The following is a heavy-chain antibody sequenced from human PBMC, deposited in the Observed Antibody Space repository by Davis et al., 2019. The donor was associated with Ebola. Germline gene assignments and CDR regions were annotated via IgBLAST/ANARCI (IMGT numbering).Heavy chain of an antibody. Sequence: MPSETLSLTCTVSGGSISSSSYYWGWIRQPPGKGLEWVGSFSYGDNTHYYNPSLRSRVTISIDTSKNQFSLKLSSVTAADTAVYYCVGSYGYYYYGMDVWGQGTTVTVSS. CDR3: VGSYGYYYYGMDV. CDR2: FSYGDNTH. V-gene: IGHV4-39*07. CDR1: GGSISSSSYY. J-gene: IGHJ6*02. D-gene: IGHD5-18*01.